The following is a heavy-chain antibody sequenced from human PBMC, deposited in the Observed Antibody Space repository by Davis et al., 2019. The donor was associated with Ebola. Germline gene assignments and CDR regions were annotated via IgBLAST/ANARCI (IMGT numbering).Heavy chain of an antibody. Sequence: SVKVSCKASGGTFSSYAISWVRQAPGQGLEWMGGIIPIFGTANYAQKFQGRVTITADESTSTAYMELSSLRSEDTAVYYCARPRRELSQGGAFDIWGQGTMVTVSS. D-gene: IGHD3-16*02. V-gene: IGHV1-69*13. CDR2: IIPIFGTA. J-gene: IGHJ3*02. CDR1: GGTFSSYA. CDR3: ARPRRELSQGGAFDI.